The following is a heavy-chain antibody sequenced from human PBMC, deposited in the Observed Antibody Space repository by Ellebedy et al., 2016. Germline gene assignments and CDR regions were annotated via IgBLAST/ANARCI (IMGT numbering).Heavy chain of an antibody. CDR3: ARGVSGSYYRGWYFDL. Sequence: ASVKVSCKASGYTFTSYDINWVRQATGQGLEWMGWMNPNSGNTGYAQKFQGRVTMTRNTSISTAYMELSSLRSEDTAVYYCARGVSGSYYRGWYFDLWGRGTLVTVSS. CDR2: MNPNSGNT. CDR1: GYTFTSYD. D-gene: IGHD1-26*01. J-gene: IGHJ2*01. V-gene: IGHV1-8*01.